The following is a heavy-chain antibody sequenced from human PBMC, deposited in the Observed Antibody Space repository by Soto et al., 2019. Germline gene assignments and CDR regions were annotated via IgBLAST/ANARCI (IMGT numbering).Heavy chain of an antibody. CDR2: IYKTGET. CDR1: GGSVSTGLKY. CDR3: MKAHESGDFLGMSV. D-gene: IGHD3-10*01. J-gene: IGHJ6*02. V-gene: IGHV4-61*01. Sequence: EMLRLASTFAGGSVSTGLKYRGWVRQPRGKALKLSVNIYKTGETLLNSSLKGRVTLSMETSKNQLSLTLRSVTAADTAVYFCMKAHESGDFLGMSVWGPGTTVTVSS.